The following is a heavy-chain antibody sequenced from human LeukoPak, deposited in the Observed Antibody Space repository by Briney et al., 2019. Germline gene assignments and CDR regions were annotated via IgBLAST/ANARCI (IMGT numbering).Heavy chain of an antibody. Sequence: GGSLRLSCAASGFTFSSYDMHWVRQAPGKGLEWVALISYDGSNKYYRDSVKGRFTISRDNSKNTLYLQLNSLRSEDTAVYSCARDTSIVDPAGYMDVWGKGTTVTVSS. CDR2: ISYDGSNK. D-gene: IGHD6-6*01. CDR3: ARDTSIVDPAGYMDV. J-gene: IGHJ6*03. V-gene: IGHV3-30*03. CDR1: GFTFSSYD.